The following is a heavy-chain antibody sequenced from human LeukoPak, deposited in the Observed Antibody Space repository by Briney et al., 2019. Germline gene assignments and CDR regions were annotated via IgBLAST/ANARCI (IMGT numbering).Heavy chain of an antibody. CDR1: GVTFSTYS. Sequence: PGGALRLSCAASGVTFSTYSMHGVRQAPGKGRGWFSYNSSSSNTIYYADSVKGRFTISRDDAKNSLYLQMNSLRDEDTAVYYCARGLPMPNHFDYWGQGTLVTVSS. V-gene: IGHV3-48*02. J-gene: IGHJ4*02. CDR2: NSSSSNTI. CDR3: ARGLPMPNHFDY. D-gene: IGHD2-2*01.